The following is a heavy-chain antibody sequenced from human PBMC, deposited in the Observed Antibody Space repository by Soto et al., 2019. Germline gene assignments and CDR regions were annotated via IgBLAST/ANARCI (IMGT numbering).Heavy chain of an antibody. D-gene: IGHD3-22*01. CDR1: GFTFDDYA. V-gene: IGHV3-9*01. J-gene: IGHJ4*02. CDR2: INWKSDTI. CDR3: AMSNSNDLYYHFES. Sequence: GGSLRLSCAASGFTFDDYAMHWVRQAPGKGLEWVSGINWKSDTIGYAVSVKGRFTVARDNAKGFLLLQMSSLRAEDTAVYFCAMSNSNDLYYHFESWGQGTPVTVSS.